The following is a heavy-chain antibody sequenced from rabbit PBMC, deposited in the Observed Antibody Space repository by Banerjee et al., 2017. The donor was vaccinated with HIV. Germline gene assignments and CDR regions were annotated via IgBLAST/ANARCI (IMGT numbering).Heavy chain of an antibody. J-gene: IGHJ4*01. CDR3: ARADTSGAGHAYAYFTL. D-gene: IGHD6-1*01. CDR2: INTGSAGA. CDR1: GFSFSSGYD. Sequence: QEQLVESGGDLVKPGASLTLTCTASGFSFSSGYDMCWVRQAPGKGLEWIACINTGSAGAYYASWAKGRFTISKTSSTTVTLQMTSLTAADTATYFCARADTSGAGHAYAYFTLWGPGTLVTVS. V-gene: IGHV1S45*01.